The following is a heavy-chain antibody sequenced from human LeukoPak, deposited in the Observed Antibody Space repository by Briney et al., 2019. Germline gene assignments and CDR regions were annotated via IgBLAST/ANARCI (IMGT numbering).Heavy chain of an antibody. V-gene: IGHV1-2*02. Sequence: ASVKVSCKTSGYTFTGYYMHWVRQAPGQGLEWMGWINPNTGGTNYAQKFQGRVTMTSDTSISTAYMELSSLKSDDTAMYYCARAPMIVVVFPPRLDFWGQGTLVTVSS. J-gene: IGHJ4*02. D-gene: IGHD3-22*01. CDR2: INPNTGGT. CDR3: ARAPMIVVVFPPRLDF. CDR1: GYTFTGYY.